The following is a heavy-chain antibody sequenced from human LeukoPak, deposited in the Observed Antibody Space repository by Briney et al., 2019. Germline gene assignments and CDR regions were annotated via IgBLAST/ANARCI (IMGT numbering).Heavy chain of an antibody. CDR3: ARVPRGSTVGTLPYFYYYMDV. D-gene: IGHD1-26*01. J-gene: IGHJ6*03. CDR2: IYYSGST. CDR1: GGSINTYY. V-gene: IGHV4-59*08. Sequence: SETLSLTCTVSGGSINTYYWSWIRQPPGKGLEWIGYIYYSGSTNYNPSLRSRVTISVDTSKNQFSLKLSSVTAADTAVYYCARVPRGSTVGTLPYFYYYMDVWGKGTTVIVSS.